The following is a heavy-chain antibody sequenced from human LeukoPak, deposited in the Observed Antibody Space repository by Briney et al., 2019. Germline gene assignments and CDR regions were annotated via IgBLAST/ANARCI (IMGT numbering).Heavy chain of an antibody. CDR2: IYYSGST. V-gene: IGHV4-59*01. Sequence: SETLSLTCTVSGGSISSYYWSWIRQPPGKGLEWIGYIYYSGSTNYNPSLKSRVTISVDTFKNQFSLKLSSVTAADTAVYYCARAVYYGSGSYDYWGQGTLVTVSS. CDR1: GGSISSYY. CDR3: ARAVYYGSGSYDY. D-gene: IGHD3-10*01. J-gene: IGHJ4*02.